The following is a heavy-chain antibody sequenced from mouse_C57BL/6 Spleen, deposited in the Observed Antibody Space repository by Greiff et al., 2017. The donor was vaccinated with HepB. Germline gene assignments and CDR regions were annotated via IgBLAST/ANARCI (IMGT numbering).Heavy chain of an antibody. D-gene: IGHD2-4*01. CDR2: IYPGDGDT. Sequence: QVQLQQSGPELVKPGASVKISCKASGYAFSSSWMNWVKQRPGKGLEWIGRIYPGDGDTNYNGKFKGKATLTADKSSSTAYMQLSSLTSEDSAVYFCARWGDYDGYYAMDFWGQGTSVTVSS. CDR3: ARWGDYDGYYAMDF. V-gene: IGHV1-82*01. CDR1: GYAFSSSW. J-gene: IGHJ4*01.